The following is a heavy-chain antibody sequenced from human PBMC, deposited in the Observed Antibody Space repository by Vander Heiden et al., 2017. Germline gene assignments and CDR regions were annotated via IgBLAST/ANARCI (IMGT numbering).Heavy chain of an antibody. CDR1: GFTFSGYA. CDR3: AKDLPGTAVAGMVDY. V-gene: IGHV3-23*01. CDR2: ISGSGGGT. Sequence: EVQLLESGGGLVQPGGSLRLSCAASGFTFSGYAMSWVRQAPGKGLEWVSGISGSGGGTHYAESVKGRFTISRDNSKNMLYLQMNSLKAEDTAVYYCAKDLPGTAVAGMVDYWGQGTLVTASS. D-gene: IGHD6-19*01. J-gene: IGHJ4*02.